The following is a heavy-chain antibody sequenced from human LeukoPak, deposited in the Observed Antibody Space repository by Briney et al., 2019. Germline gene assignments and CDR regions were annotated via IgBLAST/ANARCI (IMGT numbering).Heavy chain of an antibody. Sequence: SETLSLTCTVSGGSISGSSYYWGWIRQPPGKGLEWIGSIYHSGSTYYNPSLKSRVTISVDTSKNQFSLKLSSVTAADTAVYYCARDFPDYYDSSGTTGYWGQGTLVTVSS. CDR1: GGSISGSSYY. CDR2: IYHSGST. D-gene: IGHD3-22*01. J-gene: IGHJ4*02. CDR3: ARDFPDYYDSSGTTGY. V-gene: IGHV4-39*07.